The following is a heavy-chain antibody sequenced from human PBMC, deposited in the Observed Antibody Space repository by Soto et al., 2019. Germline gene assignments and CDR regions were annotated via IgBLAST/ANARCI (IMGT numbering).Heavy chain of an antibody. J-gene: IGHJ5*02. CDR2: IYSGGST. CDR3: ARLVVVPAAGGDWFDP. Sequence: GGSLRLSCAASGFTVSSNYMSWVRQAPGKGLEWVSVIYSGGSTYYADSVKGRFTISRDNSKNTLYLQMNSLRAEDTAVYYCARLVVVPAAGGDWFDPWGQGTLVTVSS. V-gene: IGHV3-66*04. D-gene: IGHD2-2*01. CDR1: GFTVSSNY.